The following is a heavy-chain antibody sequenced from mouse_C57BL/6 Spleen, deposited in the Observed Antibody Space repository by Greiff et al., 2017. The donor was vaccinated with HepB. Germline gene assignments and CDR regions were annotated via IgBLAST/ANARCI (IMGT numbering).Heavy chain of an antibody. CDR3: AREDSSGYAY. V-gene: IGHV1-18*01. CDR1: GYTFTDYN. CDR2: INPNNGGT. J-gene: IGHJ3*01. D-gene: IGHD3-2*02. Sequence: VQLQQSGAELVKPGASVKIPCKASGYTFTDYNMDWVKQSHGKSLEWIGDINPNNGGTIYNQKFKGKATLTVDKSSSTAYMELRSLTSEDTAVYYCAREDSSGYAYWGQGPLVTVSA.